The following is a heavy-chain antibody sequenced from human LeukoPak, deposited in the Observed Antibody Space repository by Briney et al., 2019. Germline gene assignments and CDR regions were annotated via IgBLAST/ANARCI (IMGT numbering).Heavy chain of an antibody. V-gene: IGHV1-2*02. CDR3: ARGWQINPCGGFVDL. J-gene: IGHJ5*02. CDR2: INPSSGAT. Sequence: ASLKVSCQASGHCFTAFYLHWMPQAPGQGLEWMGWINPSSGATIYAQKFQGRVTMTRETFTTTAYMEINSLVSDDTAVYYCARGWQINPCGGFVDLWGEGTLVTVSS. CDR1: GHCFTAFY. D-gene: IGHD3-10*01.